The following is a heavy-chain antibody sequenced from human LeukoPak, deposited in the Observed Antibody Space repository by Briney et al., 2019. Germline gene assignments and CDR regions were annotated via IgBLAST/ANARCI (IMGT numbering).Heavy chain of an antibody. CDR2: ISNSGST. Sequence: SETLSLTCTVSGGTINPYYWSWIRQPPGKGLEWIGHISNSGSTDYNPSLKSRVIISRGTSKNDFSLRPSSVTAADTAVYYCARIRRDRSFFDYWGRGTLVTASS. CDR3: ARIRRDRSFFDY. J-gene: IGHJ4*02. D-gene: IGHD3-22*01. CDR1: GGTINPYY. V-gene: IGHV4-59*01.